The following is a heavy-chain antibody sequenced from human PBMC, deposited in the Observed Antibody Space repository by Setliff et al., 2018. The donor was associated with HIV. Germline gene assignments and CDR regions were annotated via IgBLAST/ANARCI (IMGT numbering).Heavy chain of an antibody. D-gene: IGHD1-26*01. J-gene: IGHJ1*01. CDR3: ARGLKVGATEAEYFQH. CDR2: INHSGST. Sequence: SETLSLTCSVSGGSMSGYYWSWIRQPPGKGLEWIGEINHSGSTNYNPSLKSRVTISVDTSKNQFSLNLSSVTAADTAVYYCARGLKVGATEAEYFQHWGQGTLVTVSS. V-gene: IGHV4-34*01. CDR1: GGSMSGYY.